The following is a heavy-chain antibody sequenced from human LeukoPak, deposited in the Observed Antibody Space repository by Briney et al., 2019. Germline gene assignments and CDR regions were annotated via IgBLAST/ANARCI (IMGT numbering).Heavy chain of an antibody. J-gene: IGHJ4*02. V-gene: IGHV3-7*01. CDR3: ARVGTAEGTLEDY. CDR2: IKHDGSEK. CDR1: GFTFGIYW. Sequence: GGSLRLSCAASGFTFGIYWMSWVRQPPGKRLEWVANIKHDGSEKYYVDSVKGRFTISRDNAKNSLYLQMNSLRAEDTAVYYCARVGTAEGTLEDYWGQGTLVTVSS. D-gene: IGHD6-13*01.